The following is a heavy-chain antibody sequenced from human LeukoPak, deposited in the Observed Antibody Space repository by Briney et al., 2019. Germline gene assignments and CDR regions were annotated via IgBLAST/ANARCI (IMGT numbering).Heavy chain of an antibody. CDR1: GYTFTSYD. V-gene: IGHV1-8*01. Sequence: ASVKVSCKASGYTFTSYDINWVRQATGQGLEWMGWMNPNSGNTGYAQKFQGRVTMTTDTSTSTAYIELRSLRSDDAAVYYCARLGAARRDDYNPKSPFDYWGQGTLVTVSS. CDR3: ARLGAARRDDYNPKSPFDY. J-gene: IGHJ4*02. CDR2: MNPNSGNT. D-gene: IGHD5-24*01.